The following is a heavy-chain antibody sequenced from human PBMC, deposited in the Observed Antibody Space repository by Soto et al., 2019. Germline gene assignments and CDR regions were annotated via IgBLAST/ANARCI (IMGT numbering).Heavy chain of an antibody. CDR3: ASLRISYALDV. CDR2: MNQDGSEK. D-gene: IGHD3-10*01. V-gene: IGHV3-7*05. Sequence: EVQLVESGGGLVQPGGSLRLSCGASGFTFGDYWMTWVRQAPGKGLEWVANMNQDGSEKFYVDSVKGRFTISRDNAKNSLFLQMKSLRAEDTAVYYCASLRISYALDVWGQGTMVTVSS. CDR1: GFTFGDYW. J-gene: IGHJ6*02.